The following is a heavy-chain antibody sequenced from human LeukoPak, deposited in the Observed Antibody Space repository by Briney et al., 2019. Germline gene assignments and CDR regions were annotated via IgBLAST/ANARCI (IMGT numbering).Heavy chain of an antibody. Sequence: GGSLRLSCAASGFTFSDYYMSWIRQAPGKGLVWVSRINSDGSSTSYADSVKGRFTISRDNAKNTLYLQMNSLRAEDTAVYYCATEDGYSGSYSQFDYWGQGTLVTVSS. J-gene: IGHJ4*02. D-gene: IGHD1-26*01. CDR1: GFTFSDYY. CDR2: INSDGSST. V-gene: IGHV3-74*01. CDR3: ATEDGYSGSYSQFDY.